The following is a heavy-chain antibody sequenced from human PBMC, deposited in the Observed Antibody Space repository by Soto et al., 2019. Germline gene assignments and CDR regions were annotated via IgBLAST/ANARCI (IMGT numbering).Heavy chain of an antibody. D-gene: IGHD6-19*01. CDR2: IHYSGNT. CDR3: ATHHDDISGRTPMLFDS. Sequence: QVQLQESGPGLVKPSQTLSLTCTVSGGSIGSGGYYWDWIRQHPGKGPEWIGYIHYSGNTYNNPSPKSRLSVALETSKDQCPLPLCSVTAADTSVYYCATHHDDISGRTPMLFDSWGQGTLVTVSS. V-gene: IGHV4-31*03. J-gene: IGHJ4*02. CDR1: GGSIGSGGYY.